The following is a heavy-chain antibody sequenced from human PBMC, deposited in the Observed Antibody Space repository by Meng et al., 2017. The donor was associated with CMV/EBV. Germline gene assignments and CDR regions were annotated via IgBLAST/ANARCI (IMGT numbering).Heavy chain of an antibody. CDR2: ITYDGSNK. CDR3: ARGQFMYSSSFGGMDV. D-gene: IGHD6-6*01. V-gene: IGHV3-30*04. Sequence: GGPLRLSCAASGFTFSSYAMHWVRQAPGKGLEWVAVITYDGSNKYYADPVKGRFTITRDNSKNTLYLQMNSLRAEDTAVYYCARGQFMYSSSFGGMDVWGQGTTVTVSS. CDR1: GFTFSSYA. J-gene: IGHJ6*02.